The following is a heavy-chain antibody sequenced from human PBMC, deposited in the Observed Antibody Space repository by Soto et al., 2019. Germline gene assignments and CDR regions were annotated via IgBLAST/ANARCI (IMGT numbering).Heavy chain of an antibody. CDR1: GGSISSYY. J-gene: IGHJ4*02. CDR3: ARARLPQYYFDY. CDR2: IYYSGST. V-gene: IGHV4-59*01. Sequence: KPSETLSLTCTVSGGSISSYYWSWIRQPPGKGLEWIGYIYYSGSTNYNPSLKSRVTISVDTSKNQFSLKLSSVTAADTAVYYCARARLPQYYFDYWGQGTLVTVSS. D-gene: IGHD5-12*01.